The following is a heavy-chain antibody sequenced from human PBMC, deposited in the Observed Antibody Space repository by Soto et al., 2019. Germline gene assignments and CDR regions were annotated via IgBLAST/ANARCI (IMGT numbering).Heavy chain of an antibody. J-gene: IGHJ4*02. D-gene: IGHD5-18*01. CDR1: GYSFTSYW. Sequence: GDSLKISCKGSGYSFTSYWIGWVRQMPGKGLDWMGIIYPCDSDTRYSPSFQGQVTISAXXXIXXXYXQXXXLXASDTAMYYCARDSYGYDYWGQGTLVTVSS. V-gene: IGHV5-51*01. CDR3: ARDSYGYDY. CDR2: IYPCDSDT.